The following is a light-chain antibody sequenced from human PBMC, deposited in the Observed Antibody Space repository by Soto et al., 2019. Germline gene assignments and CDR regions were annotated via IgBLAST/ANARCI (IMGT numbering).Light chain of an antibody. V-gene: IGKV3-20*01. CDR1: QSVSNNY. Sequence: EIVMTQSPVTLSLSPWERSTLSFMASQSVSNNYLAWYQQKPGQAPRLLIYAASTRATGVPDRFSGSGSGTDFTLTISRLEPEDFAVYYCQQYGSSPKTFGQGTKVDIK. CDR3: QQYGSSPKT. CDR2: AAS. J-gene: IGKJ1*01.